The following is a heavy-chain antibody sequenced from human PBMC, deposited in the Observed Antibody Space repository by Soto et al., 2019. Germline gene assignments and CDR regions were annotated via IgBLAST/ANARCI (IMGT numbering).Heavy chain of an antibody. J-gene: IGHJ4*02. CDR1: GFTFSSYT. CDR2: ITSTSTYI. D-gene: IGHD2-21*02. V-gene: IGHV3-21*01. Sequence: EVQLVESGGGLVRPGGSLRLSCAASGFTFSSYTMHWVRQAPGKGLEWVSSITSTSTYIYYTDSLKGRFTISRDNANNSLFLHMNNLGPGDTAVYYCARDGARDRGDKGFDYWGQGTVVTVSS. CDR3: ARDGARDRGDKGFDY.